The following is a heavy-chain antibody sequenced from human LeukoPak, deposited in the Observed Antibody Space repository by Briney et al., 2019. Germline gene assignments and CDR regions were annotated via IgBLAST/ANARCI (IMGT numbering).Heavy chain of an antibody. CDR2: ISGSGGST. CDR3: AKTLGGCGGDCYPDTTFDY. V-gene: IGHV3-23*01. Sequence: GGSLRLSCAASGFTFSSYAMSWVSQAGGKGRERVSAISGSGGSTYYADSVKGRFTISRDNSKNTLYPQMNSLRAEDTAVYYCAKTLGGCGGDCYPDTTFDYWGQGTLVTVSS. CDR1: GFTFSSYA. D-gene: IGHD2-21*02. J-gene: IGHJ4*02.